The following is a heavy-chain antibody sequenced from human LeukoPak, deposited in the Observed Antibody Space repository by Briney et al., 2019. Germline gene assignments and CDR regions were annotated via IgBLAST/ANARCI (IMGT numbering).Heavy chain of an antibody. CDR3: ARAGTSGWYGEY. Sequence: SETLSLTCTVSGGSISTYYWSWIRQPPGKGLDWIGSFYYTGSTNYNPSLRSRVTISLDTSKNQISPRLSSVTAADTAVYYCARAGTSGWYGEYWGQGILVTVSS. J-gene: IGHJ4*02. V-gene: IGHV4-59*01. CDR1: GGSISTYY. CDR2: FYYTGST. D-gene: IGHD6-19*01.